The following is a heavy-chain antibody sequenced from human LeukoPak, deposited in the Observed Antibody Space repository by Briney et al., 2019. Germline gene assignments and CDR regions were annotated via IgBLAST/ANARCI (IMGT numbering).Heavy chain of an antibody. D-gene: IGHD3-10*01. J-gene: IGHJ4*02. V-gene: IGHV3-23*01. CDR1: GFTFSSHA. CDR3: AKDHRGWFGELYPDY. CDR2: ISGSGGST. Sequence: GGSLRLSCAASGFTFSSHAMSWVRQAPGKGLEWVSAISGSGGSTYYADSVKGRFTISRDNSKNTLYLQMNSLRAEDTAVYYCAKDHRGWFGELYPDYWGQGTLVTVSS.